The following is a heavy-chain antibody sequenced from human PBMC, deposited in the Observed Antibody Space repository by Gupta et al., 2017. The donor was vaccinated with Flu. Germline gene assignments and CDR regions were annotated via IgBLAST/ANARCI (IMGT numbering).Heavy chain of an antibody. CDR2: IKQDGNEK. CDR1: GFTFSNYW. D-gene: IGHD2-8*01. J-gene: IGHJ4*02. CDR3: ATGGDLMFILPPEY. Sequence: EVQLVESGGGLVQPGGSLRLSCAASGFTFSNYWMTWVRQAPEKGLEWVANIKQDGNEKYYVDSVKGRFTISRDNAKNSVYLQMNSLRPEDTAVYYCATGGDLMFILPPEYWGQGTLVTVSS. V-gene: IGHV3-7*01.